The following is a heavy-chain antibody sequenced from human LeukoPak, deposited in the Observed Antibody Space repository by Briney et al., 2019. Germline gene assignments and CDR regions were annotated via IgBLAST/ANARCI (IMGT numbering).Heavy chain of an antibody. D-gene: IGHD3-9*01. Sequence: GGSLRLSCAVSGXTFNNAWVSWVRQAPGKGLEWVGRTKSNTDGGTTDYAAPVKGRFTISRDESKNTLYLQMNSLKTEDTAVYYCIILLYDLLTGYYFNWGQGTLVTVSS. V-gene: IGHV3-15*01. CDR1: GXTFNNAW. CDR2: TKSNTDGGTT. CDR3: IILLYDLLTGYYFN. J-gene: IGHJ4*02.